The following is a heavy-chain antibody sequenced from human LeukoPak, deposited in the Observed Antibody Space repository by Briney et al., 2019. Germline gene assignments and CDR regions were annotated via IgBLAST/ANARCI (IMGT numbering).Heavy chain of an antibody. CDR1: GGSISSYYW. V-gene: IGHV2-5*08. CDR2: VYWDDDK. CDR3: AHSPGSTIFGVVTISAFDI. Sequence: TLSLTCTVSGGSISSYYWSWIRQPPGKALEWLALVYWDDDKRYSPSLKSRLTITKDTSKNQVVLTMTNMDPVDTATYYCAHSPGSTIFGVVTISAFDIWGQGTMVTVSS. D-gene: IGHD3-3*01. J-gene: IGHJ3*02.